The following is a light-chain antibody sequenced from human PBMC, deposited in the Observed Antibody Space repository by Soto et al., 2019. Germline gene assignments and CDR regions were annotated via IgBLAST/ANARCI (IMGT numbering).Light chain of an antibody. CDR1: SSNVGNNF. V-gene: IGLV1-51*01. Sequence: QSVLTQPSSMSAAPGQKVTIYCSGSSSNVGNNFVSWYQQLPGTAPKLLIFDNNQRPSGIPDRFFGSKSGSSATLGITGPQTGDEAVYYCATWDSKLNAVVFVGGTKLTVL. CDR2: DNN. CDR3: ATWDSKLNAVV. J-gene: IGLJ2*01.